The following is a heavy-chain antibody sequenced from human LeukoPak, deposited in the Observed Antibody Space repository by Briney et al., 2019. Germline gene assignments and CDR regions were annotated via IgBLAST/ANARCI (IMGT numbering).Heavy chain of an antibody. CDR3: ARRGYCSSTSCYYYGMDV. CDR1: GYSFTSYW. D-gene: IGHD2-2*01. CDR2: IDPSDSYT. J-gene: IGHJ6*04. V-gene: IGHV5-10-1*01. Sequence: GGSLKISCKGYGYSFTSYWISWVRQMPGKGLEWMGRIDPSDSYTNYSPSFQGHVTISADKSISTAYLQWSSLKVSDTAMYYCARRGYCSSTSCYYYGMDVWGKGTTVTVSS.